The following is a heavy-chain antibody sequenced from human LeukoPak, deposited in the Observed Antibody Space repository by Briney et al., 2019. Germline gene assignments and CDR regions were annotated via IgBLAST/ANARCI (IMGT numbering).Heavy chain of an antibody. D-gene: IGHD4-17*01. CDR3: ARISLVTTNYYYMDV. CDR1: GGSISSYY. V-gene: IGHV4-59*01. CDR2: IYYSGST. Sequence: SETLSLTCTVSGGSISSYYWSWIRQPPGKGLEWIGYIYYSGSTNYNPSLKSRVTISVDTSKNQFSLKLSSVTAADTAVYYCARISLVTTNYYYMDVWGKGTTVTVSS. J-gene: IGHJ6*03.